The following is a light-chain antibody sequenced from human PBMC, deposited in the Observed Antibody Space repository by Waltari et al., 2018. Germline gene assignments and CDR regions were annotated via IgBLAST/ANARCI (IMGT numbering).Light chain of an antibody. J-gene: IGLJ2*01. CDR2: EVS. V-gene: IGLV2-8*01. CDR1: SRAVGGYHF. CDR3: SSYAGNHVV. Sequence: QSALTQPPSASGSPGQSVTISCTGTSRAVGGYHFVSWYQQHPGKAPKLMIYEVSKRPSGVPDRFSGSKSGNTASLTVSGLQPEDEADYYCSSYAGNHVVFGGGTKLTVL.